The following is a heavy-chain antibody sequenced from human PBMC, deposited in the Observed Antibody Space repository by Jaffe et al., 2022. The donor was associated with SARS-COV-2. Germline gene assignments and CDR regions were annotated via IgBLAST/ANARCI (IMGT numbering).Heavy chain of an antibody. D-gene: IGHD5-18*01. Sequence: QITLKESGPTLVKPTQTLTLTCTFSGFSLSTSGVGVGWIRQPPGKALEWLALIYWDDDKRYSPSLKSRLTITKDTSKNQVVLTMTNMDPVDTATYYCAHGGGIQLFLDAFDIWGQGTMVTVSS. CDR1: GFSLSTSGVG. CDR2: IYWDDDK. J-gene: IGHJ3*02. V-gene: IGHV2-5*02. CDR3: AHGGGIQLFLDAFDI.